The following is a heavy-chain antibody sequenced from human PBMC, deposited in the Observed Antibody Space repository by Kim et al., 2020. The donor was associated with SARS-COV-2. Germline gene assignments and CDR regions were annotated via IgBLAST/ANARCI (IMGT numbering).Heavy chain of an antibody. CDR1: GGSFSGYY. CDR2: INHSGST. CDR3: ARGRRGWQLDDLYYFDY. D-gene: IGHD6-6*01. Sequence: SETLSLTCAVYGGSFSGYYWSWIRQPPGKGLEWIGEINHSGSTNYNPSLKSRVTISVDTSKNQFSLKLSSVTAADTAVYYCARGRRGWQLDDLYYFDYWGQGTLVTVSS. V-gene: IGHV4-34*01. J-gene: IGHJ4*02.